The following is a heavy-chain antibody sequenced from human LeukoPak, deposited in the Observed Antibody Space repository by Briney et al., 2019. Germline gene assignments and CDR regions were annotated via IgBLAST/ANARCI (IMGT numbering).Heavy chain of an antibody. CDR3: ARGVRIAAAGTRYYYYYGMDV. V-gene: IGHV3-53*04. CDR2: IYSGGST. D-gene: IGHD6-13*01. J-gene: IGHJ6*02. Sequence: GGSLRLSCAASGFTVSSNYMSWVRQAPGKGLEWVSVIYSGGSTYYADSVKGRFTISRHNSKNALYLQMNSLRAEDTAVYYCARGVRIAAAGTRYYYYYGMDVWGQGTTVTVSS. CDR1: GFTVSSNY.